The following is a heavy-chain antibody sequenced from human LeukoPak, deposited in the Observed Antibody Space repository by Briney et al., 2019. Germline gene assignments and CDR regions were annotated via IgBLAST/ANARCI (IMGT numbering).Heavy chain of an antibody. J-gene: IGHJ6*03. Sequence: GGSLRLSCVASGFTFSSYAMSWVRRAPGKGLEWVSGLSGSGGSTYYADSVKGRFTISRDNSKNSLYLQMDSLRVEDTAVYYCVRDPSYGSSWYYYMDVWGKGTTVTVSS. CDR1: GFTFSSYA. V-gene: IGHV3-23*01. CDR2: LSGSGGST. D-gene: IGHD6-13*01. CDR3: VRDPSYGSSWYYYMDV.